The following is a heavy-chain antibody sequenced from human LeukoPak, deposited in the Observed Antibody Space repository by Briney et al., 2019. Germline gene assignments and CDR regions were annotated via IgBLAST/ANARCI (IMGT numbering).Heavy chain of an antibody. CDR2: VSYDGGNK. D-gene: IGHD6-13*01. Sequence: GGSLRLSWAASGFTVSSYAMHWVRQAPGKGLEWVAVVSYDGGNKYYADSVKGRFTISRDNSKTTLYLQMNSLRAQDTAVYYCARARIAAAGTGGWFDPWGQGTLVTVSS. J-gene: IGHJ5*02. CDR1: GFTVSSYA. V-gene: IGHV3-30-3*01. CDR3: ARARIAAAGTGGWFDP.